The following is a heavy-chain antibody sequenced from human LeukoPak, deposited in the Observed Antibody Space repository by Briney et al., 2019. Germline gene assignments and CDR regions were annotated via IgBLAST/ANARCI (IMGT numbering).Heavy chain of an antibody. CDR2: ISGSGGST. CDR3: AKSHRGASSSYMFDF. V-gene: IGHV3-23*01. Sequence: GGSLRLSCAASGFTFSSYAMSWVRQAPGKGLEWVSAISGSGGSTYYADSVKGRFTISRDNSKNTLYLQMNSLRAEDTAVYYCAKSHRGASSSYMFDFWGQGTLVTVSS. CDR1: GFTFSSYA. J-gene: IGHJ4*02. D-gene: IGHD6-13*01.